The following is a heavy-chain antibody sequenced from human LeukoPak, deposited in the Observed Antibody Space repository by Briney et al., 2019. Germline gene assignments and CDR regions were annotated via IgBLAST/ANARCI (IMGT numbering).Heavy chain of an antibody. V-gene: IGHV1-2*02. CDR3: ARGILTGYYTSTEFDY. CDR2: INPNSGGT. J-gene: IGHJ4*02. Sequence: ASVKVSCKASGYTFTGYYMHWVRQAPGQGLEWMGWINPNSGGTNYAQKFQGRVTMTRDTSISTAYMELSRLRSDDTAVYYCARGILTGYYTSTEFDYWGQGTLVTVSS. CDR1: GYTFTGYY. D-gene: IGHD3-9*01.